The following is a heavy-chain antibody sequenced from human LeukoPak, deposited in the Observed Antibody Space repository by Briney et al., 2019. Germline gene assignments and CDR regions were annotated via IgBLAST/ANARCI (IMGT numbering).Heavy chain of an antibody. J-gene: IGHJ6*03. D-gene: IGHD3-16*01. CDR2: ISSSGSTI. V-gene: IGHV3-48*03. CDR1: GFTFSSYE. CDR3: AKGGGGRLIYYYYMDV. Sequence: GGSLRLSCAASGFTFSSYEMNWVRQAPGKGLEWVSYISSSGSTIYYADSVKGRFTISRDNAKNSLYLQMNSLRAEDMALYYCAKGGGGRLIYYYYMDVWGKGTTVTVSS.